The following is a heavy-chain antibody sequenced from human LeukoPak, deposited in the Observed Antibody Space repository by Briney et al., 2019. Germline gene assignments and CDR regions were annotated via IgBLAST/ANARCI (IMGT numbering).Heavy chain of an antibody. D-gene: IGHD2-2*01. Sequence: ASVKVSCKASGYTFTGYYMHWVRQAPGQGLEWMGWINPNSGGTNYAQTFQGWFTMTRDTSNSTAYMEQSRLRSDDTAVYYCARGAALFDIVVVPAAIPFDYWGQGTLLTVTS. CDR1: GYTFTGYY. V-gene: IGHV1-2*04. CDR3: ARGAALFDIVVVPAAIPFDY. CDR2: INPNSGGT. J-gene: IGHJ4*02.